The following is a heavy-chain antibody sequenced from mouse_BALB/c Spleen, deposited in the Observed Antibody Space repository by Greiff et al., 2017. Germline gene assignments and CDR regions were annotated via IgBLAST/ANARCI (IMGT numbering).Heavy chain of an antibody. CDR3: ARYSGYDEGYAMDY. V-gene: IGHV1-20*02. D-gene: IGHD2-14*01. CDR2: INPYNGDT. J-gene: IGHJ4*01. Sequence: VQLQQSGPELVKPGASVKISCKASGYSFTGYFMNWVMQSHGKSLEWIGRINPYNGDTFYNQKFKGKATLTVDKSSSTAHMELRSLASEDSAVYYCARYSGYDEGYAMDYWGQGTSVTVSS. CDR1: GYSFTGYF.